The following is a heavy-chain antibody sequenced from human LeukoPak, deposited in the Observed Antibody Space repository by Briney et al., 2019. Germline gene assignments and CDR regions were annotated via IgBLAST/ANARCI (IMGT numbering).Heavy chain of an antibody. V-gene: IGHV1-18*01. D-gene: IGHD2-2*01. CDR2: ISAYNGNT. CDR1: GYTFTSYG. Sequence: ASVKVSCKASGYTFTSYGISWVRQAPGQGLEWMGWISAYNGNTNYAQKLQGRVTMTTDTSTSTAYMELRSLRSDDTAVYYCARDLGVVVPAARVYYYYGMDVWGQGTTVTVSS. CDR3: ARDLGVVVPAARVYYYYGMDV. J-gene: IGHJ6*02.